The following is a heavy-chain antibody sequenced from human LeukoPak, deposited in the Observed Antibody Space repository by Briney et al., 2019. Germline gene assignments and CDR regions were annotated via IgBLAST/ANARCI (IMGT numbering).Heavy chain of an antibody. V-gene: IGHV4-59*12. CDR2: IFYSGST. CDR3: AKSNGYGLIDI. D-gene: IGHD3-22*01. J-gene: IGHJ3*02. Sequence: SETLSLTCTVSGGSISSYYWSWIRQPPEKALEWIGNIFYSGSTYYSPSLKSRVTISLDTSRNQFSLKLNSVTAADTAVYYCAKSNGYGLIDIWGQGTMVTVSS. CDR1: GGSISSYY.